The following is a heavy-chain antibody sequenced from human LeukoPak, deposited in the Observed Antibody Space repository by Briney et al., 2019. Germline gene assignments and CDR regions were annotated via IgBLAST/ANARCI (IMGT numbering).Heavy chain of an antibody. CDR2: ISGSGGST. V-gene: IGHV3-23*01. CDR3: AKDHYYGSGSFDY. D-gene: IGHD3-10*01. J-gene: IGHJ4*02. CDR1: GFTFRSYA. Sequence: GGSLRLSCVASGFTFRSYAMSWVRQAPGKGLEWVSAISGSGGSTYYADSAKGRFTFSRDNSKNALYLQMNSLRAEDTAVYYCAKDHYYGSGSFDYWGQGTLVTVSS.